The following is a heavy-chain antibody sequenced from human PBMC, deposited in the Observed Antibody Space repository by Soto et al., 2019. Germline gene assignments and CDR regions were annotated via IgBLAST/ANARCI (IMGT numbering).Heavy chain of an antibody. CDR1: GYTFTSYG. D-gene: IGHD6-13*01. CDR3: ARAIGYSRSWYMEEYYFDY. Sequence: QVQLVQSGAEVKKPGASVKVSCKASGYTFTSYGISWVRQAPGQGLEWMGWISAYNGNTNYAQKLQGRVTMTTDTSTSTAYMELRSLRSDDTAVYYCARAIGYSRSWYMEEYYFDYWGQGTLVTVSS. V-gene: IGHV1-18*01. CDR2: ISAYNGNT. J-gene: IGHJ4*02.